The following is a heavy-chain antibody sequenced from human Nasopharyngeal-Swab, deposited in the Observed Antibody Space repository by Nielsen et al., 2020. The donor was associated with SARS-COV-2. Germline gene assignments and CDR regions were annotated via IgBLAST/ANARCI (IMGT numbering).Heavy chain of an antibody. CDR1: GFTFTSSA. CDR2: IVVGSGNT. Sequence: SVKVSCKASGFTFTSSAVQWVRQARGQRLEWIGWIVVGSGNTNYAQKSQERVTITRDMSTSTAYMELSSLRSEDTAVYYCAADSGYYDSSGYVFDYWGQGTLVTVSS. V-gene: IGHV1-58*01. CDR3: AADSGYYDSSGYVFDY. J-gene: IGHJ4*02. D-gene: IGHD3-22*01.